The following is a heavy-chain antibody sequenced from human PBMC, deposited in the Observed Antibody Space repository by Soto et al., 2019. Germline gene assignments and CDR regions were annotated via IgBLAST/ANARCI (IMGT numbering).Heavy chain of an antibody. CDR1: GGSVSSGSYY. D-gene: IGHD1-26*01. CDR2: IYYSGST. Sequence: QVQLQESGPGLVKPSETLSLTCTVSGGSVSSGSYYWSWIRQPPGKGLEWIGYIYYSGSTNYNPSLKSRVTISVDSSKTQFPLKLSSVTAADTAVYYCARDGGSYFAAFDIWGQGTMVTVSS. CDR3: ARDGGSYFAAFDI. J-gene: IGHJ3*02. V-gene: IGHV4-61*01.